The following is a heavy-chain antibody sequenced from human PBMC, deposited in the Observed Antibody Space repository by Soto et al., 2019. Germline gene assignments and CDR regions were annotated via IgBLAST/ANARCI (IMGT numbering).Heavy chain of an antibody. CDR3: ARGEQYSGRIFDY. D-gene: IGHD1-26*01. V-gene: IGHV6-1*01. CDR2: TYYRSKWYY. CDR1: GDGSANNCVG. J-gene: IGHJ4*01. Sequence: TLTLTGAITGDGSANNCVGWSWLKQSPSRGLEWLGRTYYRSKWYYEYAVSVRGRITINPDTSKNQYSLQLNSVTPEDTAVYFCARGEQYSGRIFDYWGQGTLVYVSS.